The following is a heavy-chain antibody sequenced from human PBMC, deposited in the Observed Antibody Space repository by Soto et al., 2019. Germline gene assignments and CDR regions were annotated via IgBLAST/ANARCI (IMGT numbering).Heavy chain of an antibody. CDR2: IYYSGIT. V-gene: IGHV4-59*01. CDR3: ARGGGRYYYYGMDV. J-gene: IGHJ6*02. D-gene: IGHD1-26*01. Sequence: SETLSLTCTVSGGSISSYYWSWIRRPPGKGLEWIGYIYYSGITNYNPSLKSRVTISVETSKNHFSLKLSSVTAADTAVYYCARGGGRYYYYGMDVWGQGTTVTVSS. CDR1: GGSISSYY.